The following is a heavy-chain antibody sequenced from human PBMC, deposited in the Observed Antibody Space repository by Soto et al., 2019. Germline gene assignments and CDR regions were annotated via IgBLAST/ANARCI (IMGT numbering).Heavy chain of an antibody. CDR1: GFTFSSYS. Sequence: PGGSLRLSCAASGFTFSSYSMNWVRQAPGKGLEWVSYISSSSSTIYYADSVKGRFTISRDNAKNSLYLQMNSLRAEDTAVYYCTRDEYGWGITRVQSDPWGQGTPVTVSS. D-gene: IGHD3-10*01. J-gene: IGHJ5*02. CDR2: ISSSSSTI. V-gene: IGHV3-48*01. CDR3: TRDEYGWGITRVQSDP.